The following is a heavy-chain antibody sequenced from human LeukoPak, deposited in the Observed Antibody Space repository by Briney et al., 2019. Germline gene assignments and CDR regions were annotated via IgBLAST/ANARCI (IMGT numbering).Heavy chain of an antibody. CDR3: ARDIGVLGATLDY. CDR2: ISYDGSNK. CDR1: GFTFSSYA. J-gene: IGHJ4*02. Sequence: GGSPRLSCAASGFTFSSYAMHWVRQAPGKGLEWVAVISYDGSNKYYADSVKGRFTISRDNAKNSLYLQMNSLRAEDTAVYYCARDIGVLGATLDYWGQGTPVTVSS. D-gene: IGHD1-26*01. V-gene: IGHV3-30-3*01.